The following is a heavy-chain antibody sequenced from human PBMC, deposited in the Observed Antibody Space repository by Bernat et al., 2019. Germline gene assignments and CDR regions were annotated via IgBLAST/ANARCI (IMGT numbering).Heavy chain of an antibody. J-gene: IGHJ4*02. CDR1: GFTFSSYA. CDR2: ISSDGSNK. V-gene: IGHV3-30*01. D-gene: IGHD6-13*01. Sequence: QVQLVESGGGVVQPGRSLRVSCAASGFTFSSYAMNWVRQAPGKGLEWVAVISSDGSNKLYADSVKGRFTISRDNSKKTLYLQINILRTEDTALYYCARDQYSSSPDYWGQGTLVTVSS. CDR3: ARDQYSSSPDY.